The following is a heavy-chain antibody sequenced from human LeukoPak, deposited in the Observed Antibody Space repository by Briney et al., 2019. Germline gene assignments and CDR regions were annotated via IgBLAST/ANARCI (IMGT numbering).Heavy chain of an antibody. D-gene: IGHD3-3*02. CDR2: INPSGGST. V-gene: IGHV1-46*01. Sequence: ASVKVSCKASGYTFTSYYMHWVRQAPGQGLEWMGIINPSGGSTSYAQKFQGRVTMTRDTSISTAYMELRRLRSDDTAIYYCASGRTIFYYYMDVWGKGTTVTISS. CDR3: ASGRTIFYYYMDV. CDR1: GYTFTSYY. J-gene: IGHJ6*03.